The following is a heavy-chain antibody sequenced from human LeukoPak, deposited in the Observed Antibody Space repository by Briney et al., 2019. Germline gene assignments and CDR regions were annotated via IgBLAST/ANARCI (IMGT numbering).Heavy chain of an antibody. Sequence: GGSLRLSCAASGFTFTTSAMHWVRQAPGKGLEWVAVISYDGSNKYYADSVKGRFTISRDDYKNTVYLQMNSLRAEDTAVYYCVRGSCGIYCYFDYWGQGALVTVSS. CDR2: ISYDGSNK. J-gene: IGHJ4*02. V-gene: IGHV3-30-3*01. CDR3: VRGSCGIYCYFDY. D-gene: IGHD1-26*01. CDR1: GFTFTTSA.